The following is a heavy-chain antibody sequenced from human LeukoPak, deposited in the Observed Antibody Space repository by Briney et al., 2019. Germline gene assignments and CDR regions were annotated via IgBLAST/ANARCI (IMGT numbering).Heavy chain of an antibody. V-gene: IGHV6-1*01. CDR1: GGSVSSSSAG. Sequence: SQTLSLTCAVSGGSVSSSSAGWNWIRQSPSRGLEWLGRTYYRSKWYNDYAVSVKSRITINADTSKNQFSLQLNSVTPEDTAVYYCARGPNFDCWGQGTLVTVSS. J-gene: IGHJ4*02. CDR3: ARGPNFDC. CDR2: TYYRSKWYN.